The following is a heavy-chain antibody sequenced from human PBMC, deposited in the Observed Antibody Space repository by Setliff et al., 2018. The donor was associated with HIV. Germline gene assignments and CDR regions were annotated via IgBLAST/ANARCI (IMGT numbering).Heavy chain of an antibody. CDR1: GFTFRNFA. V-gene: IGHV3-30*11. D-gene: IGHD1-26*01. J-gene: IGHJ4*02. Sequence: GGSLRLSCEASGFTFRNFAMHWVRQAPGKGLEWVSVISYDGSRISYADSVKGRFIISRDDSKNTLFLQLNTLRPEDTAVYFCARGVGSNYFDYWGQGTLVTVSS. CDR3: ARGVGSNYFDY. CDR2: ISYDGSRI.